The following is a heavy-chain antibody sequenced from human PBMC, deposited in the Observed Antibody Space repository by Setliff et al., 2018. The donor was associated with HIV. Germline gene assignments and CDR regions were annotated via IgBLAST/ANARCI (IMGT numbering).Heavy chain of an antibody. CDR3: ARKQQLRWAWMASSYYYALDV. V-gene: IGHV4-61*02. CDR2: IYSSGST. D-gene: IGHD6-13*01. CDR1: GDSITNDDYY. Sequence: SETLSLTCTVSGDSITNDDYYWGWIRQPAGKGLEWIGRIYSSGSTNYSPSLRSRVTMSVDTSKNQFSLRLSSVTAADTAVYYCARKQQLRWAWMASSYYYALDVWGPGTTVTVSS. J-gene: IGHJ6*02.